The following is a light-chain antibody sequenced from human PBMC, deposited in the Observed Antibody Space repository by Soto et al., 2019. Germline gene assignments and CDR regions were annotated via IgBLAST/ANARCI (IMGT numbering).Light chain of an antibody. CDR1: NSDVGYYNY. CDR3: RSSTPHV. J-gene: IGLJ1*01. V-gene: IGLV2-14*01. Sequence: QSALTQPASVSGSPGQSITISCTGTNSDVGYYNYVSWHQQHPGKAPKVILYEVSNRPSGVSNRFSGSMSGNTASLTISGLQVEDEADYYTRSSTPHVFGTGTKVTVL. CDR2: EVS.